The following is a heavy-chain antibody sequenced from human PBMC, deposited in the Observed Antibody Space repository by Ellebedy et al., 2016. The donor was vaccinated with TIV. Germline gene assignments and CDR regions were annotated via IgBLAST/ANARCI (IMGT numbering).Heavy chain of an antibody. J-gene: IGHJ4*02. CDR2: IYSGGST. CDR3: ARKNSSGWTFDY. Sequence: PGGSLRLSCAAFGFTVSSNYMSWVRQAPGKGLEWVSVIYSGGSTYYADSVKGRFTISRDNSKNTLYLQMNSLRAEDTAVYYCARKNSSGWTFDYWGQGTLVTVSS. V-gene: IGHV3-53*01. CDR1: GFTVSSNY. D-gene: IGHD6-19*01.